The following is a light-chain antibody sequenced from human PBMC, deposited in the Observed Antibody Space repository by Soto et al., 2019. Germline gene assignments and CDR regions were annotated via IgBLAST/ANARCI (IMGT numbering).Light chain of an antibody. J-gene: IGKJ1*01. CDR2: KAS. CDR3: QQYNSYST. V-gene: IGKV1-5*03. CDR1: QSISSW. Sequence: DIQMPQSPSTVPASVGDRVTITCRASQSISSWLAWYQQKPGKAPKLLIYKASSLESGVPSRFSGSGSGTEFTLTISSLQPDDFASYYCQQYNSYSTFGQGTKVDIK.